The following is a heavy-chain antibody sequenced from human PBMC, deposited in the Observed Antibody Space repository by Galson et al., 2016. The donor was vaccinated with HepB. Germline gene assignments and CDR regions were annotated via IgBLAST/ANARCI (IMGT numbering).Heavy chain of an antibody. Sequence: SETLSLTCSVSSGSISSTEYYWGWIRQPPGRGLEWIGSIYYSGNTYYNPSLKSRVTISVDTSKNQFSLRLNSVTAADTGVYYCATGIVVAGKYYYYYMDVWGKGTTVTVSS. J-gene: IGHJ6*03. D-gene: IGHD6-19*01. CDR3: ATGIVVAGKYYYYYMDV. CDR2: IYYSGNT. CDR1: SGSISSTEYY. V-gene: IGHV4-39*01.